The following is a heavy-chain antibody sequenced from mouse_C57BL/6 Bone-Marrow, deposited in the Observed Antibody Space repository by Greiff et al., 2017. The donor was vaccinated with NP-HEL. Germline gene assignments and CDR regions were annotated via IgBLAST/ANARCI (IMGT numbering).Heavy chain of an antibody. CDR3: ARHVVTTVVATTPYFEV. D-gene: IGHD1-1*01. CDR2: ISNGGGST. Sequence: DVMLVESGGGLVQPGGSLKLSCAASGFTFSDYYMYWVRQTPEKRLEWVAYISNGGGSTYYPDTVKGRFTFSGDNAHNTLYMQMSRLKSEDTAMYYCARHVVTTVVATTPYFEVWGTGTTVTVSS. J-gene: IGHJ1*03. CDR1: GFTFSDYY. V-gene: IGHV5-12*01.